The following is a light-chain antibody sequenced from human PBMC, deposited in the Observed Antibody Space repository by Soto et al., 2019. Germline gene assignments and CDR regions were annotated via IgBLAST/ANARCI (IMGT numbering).Light chain of an antibody. CDR3: QSSDSRLRAAL. V-gene: IGLV1-40*01. J-gene: IGLJ1*01. Sequence: QSVLTQPPSVSGAPGQRVTISCTGISSNIGARYNVHWYRQLPGTAPKLLIYGNSNRPSGVPDRVIGPKSGTSASLAITGLQAEEDVDYSCQSSDSRLRAALFGTGTKVSVL. CDR1: SSNIGARYN. CDR2: GNS.